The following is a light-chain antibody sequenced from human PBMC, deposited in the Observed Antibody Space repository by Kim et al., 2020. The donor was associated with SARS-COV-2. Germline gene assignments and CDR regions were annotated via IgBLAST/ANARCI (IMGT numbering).Light chain of an antibody. V-gene: IGLV1-51*01. CDR2: DNR. J-gene: IGLJ3*02. CDR1: SSNIGSHY. Sequence: GQEVTISCSGSSSNIGSHYVSWYQQHPGTAPKLLIYDNRNRPSGIPDRFSGSKSGTSATLGITGLQTGDEADYYCGTWDNSLSAGVFGGGTQLTVL. CDR3: GTWDNSLSAGV.